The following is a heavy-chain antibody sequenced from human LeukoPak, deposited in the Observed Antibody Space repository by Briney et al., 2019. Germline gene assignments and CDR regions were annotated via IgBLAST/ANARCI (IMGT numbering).Heavy chain of an antibody. CDR3: VRDIAIAVAGDFDY. CDR2: ISAYNGNT. V-gene: IGHV1-18*01. J-gene: IGHJ4*02. Sequence: ASVKVSCKASGYTFTSYGISWVRQAPGQGLECMGWISAYNGNTNYAQKLQCRVTMTTDTSTSTAYMELRSLRSDDTAVYYCVRDIAIAVAGDFDYWGQGTLVTVSS. D-gene: IGHD6-19*01. CDR1: GYTFTSYG.